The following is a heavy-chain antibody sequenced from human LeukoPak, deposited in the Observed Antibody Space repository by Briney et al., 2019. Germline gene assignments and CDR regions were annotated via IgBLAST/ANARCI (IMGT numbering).Heavy chain of an antibody. CDR2: INHSGST. CDR3: ARGKSYPKYSGSYRAFDY. CDR1: GGSFSGYY. Sequence: SETLSLTCAVYGGSFSGYYWIWIRQPPRKGMETIGAINHSGSTNYNPSPKSRVTISVATSKNQFSLKLSSVTAADTAVYYCARGKSYPKYSGSYRAFDYWGQGTLVTVSS. J-gene: IGHJ4*02. V-gene: IGHV4-34*01. D-gene: IGHD1-26*01.